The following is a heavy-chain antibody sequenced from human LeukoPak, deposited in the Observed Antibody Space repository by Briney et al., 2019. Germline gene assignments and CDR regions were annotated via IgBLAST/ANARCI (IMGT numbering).Heavy chain of an antibody. V-gene: IGHV3-48*03. Sequence: GSLRLSCAASGFTFSSYEMNWVRQAPGKGLEWVSYISSSGTTIYYADSVKGRLTVSRDNAKNSLYLQMSSLRAEDTAVYYCARVYAVTPSWGQGTLVTVSS. J-gene: IGHJ1*01. D-gene: IGHD2/OR15-2a*01. CDR1: GFTFSSYE. CDR2: ISSSGTTI. CDR3: ARVYAVTPS.